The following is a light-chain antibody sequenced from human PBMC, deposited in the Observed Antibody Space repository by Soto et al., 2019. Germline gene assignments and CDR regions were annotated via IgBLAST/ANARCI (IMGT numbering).Light chain of an antibody. CDR3: QQYGSFRFT. J-gene: IGKJ3*01. CDR1: QSVSGY. V-gene: IGKV3-11*01. CDR2: DAS. Sequence: EIVLTQSPVTLSLSPGERATLSCRASQSVSGYVAWYQQKPGQAPRLLIYDASSRANGIPARFTGSGSGTDFSLTISSLEPEDFAVYYCQQYGSFRFTFGPGTKVDIK.